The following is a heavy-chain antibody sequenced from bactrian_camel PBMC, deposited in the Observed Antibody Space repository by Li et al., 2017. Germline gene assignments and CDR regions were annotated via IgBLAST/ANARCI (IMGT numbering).Heavy chain of an antibody. CDR2: INSGGGST. D-gene: IGHD6*01. V-gene: IGHV3S40*01. CDR3: VRDAGTPYGYNY. CDR1: GFTFSTYD. J-gene: IGHJ4*01. Sequence: VQLVESGGGLVQPGGSLRLPCAGSGFTFSTYDMSWVRQAPGKGLEWVSAINSGGGSTYYADSVKGRFTISRDNAKNTLYLQMNSLKPEDTAVYYCVRDAGTPYGYNYWGQGTQVTVS.